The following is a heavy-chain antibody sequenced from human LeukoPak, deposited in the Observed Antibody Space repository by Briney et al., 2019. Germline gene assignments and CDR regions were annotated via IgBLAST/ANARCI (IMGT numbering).Heavy chain of an antibody. CDR1: GFTFSSYA. V-gene: IGHV3-23*01. Sequence: GSLRLSCAASGFTFSSYAMSWVRQAPGRGPEWVSTISENGGNTHYADSVKGRFTISRDNSKNTLYLQINRLRAKDTAVYYCAKDFQHDGGQEWGQGTLVTVSS. CDR2: ISENGGNT. D-gene: IGHD4-17*01. CDR3: AKDFQHDGGQE. J-gene: IGHJ4*02.